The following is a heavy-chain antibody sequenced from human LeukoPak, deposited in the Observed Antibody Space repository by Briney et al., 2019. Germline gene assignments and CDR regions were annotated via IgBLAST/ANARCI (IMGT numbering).Heavy chain of an antibody. CDR1: GFTFSNAW. CDR2: IKSKTDGGTT. Sequence: GGSLRLSCAASGFTFSNAWMSWVRQAPGKGLEWIGRIKSKTDGGTTDYAAPVKGRFTISRDDSKNTLYLRMNSLKTEDTAVYYCTTEYYYDSSGDYWGQGTLVTVSS. CDR3: TTEYYYDSSGDY. D-gene: IGHD3-22*01. V-gene: IGHV3-15*01. J-gene: IGHJ4*02.